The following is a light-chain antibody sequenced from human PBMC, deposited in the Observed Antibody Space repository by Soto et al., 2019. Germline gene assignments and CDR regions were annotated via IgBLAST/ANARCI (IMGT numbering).Light chain of an antibody. CDR1: QSVSSSY. CDR3: QQYGSSPWT. V-gene: IGKV3-20*01. J-gene: IGKJ1*01. Sequence: ENVLTQSPGTLSLSPGERATLSCRASQSVSSSYLAWYQQKPGQAPRLLIYGASSRATGIPDRFSGSGSGTDLTITISRLEPEDGEVYDGQQYGSSPWTFGQGTKVDIK. CDR2: GAS.